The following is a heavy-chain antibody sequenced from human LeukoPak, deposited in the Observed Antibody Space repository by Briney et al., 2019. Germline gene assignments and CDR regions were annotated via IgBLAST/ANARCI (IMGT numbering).Heavy chain of an antibody. CDR3: ARVMPYYGSGSYYLYFDY. V-gene: IGHV3-21*01. CDR2: ISSSSSYI. Sequence: GGSLRLSCVASGITFSSYSMNWVRQAPGKGLEWVSSISSSSSYIYYADSVKGRFTISRDNAKNSLYLQMNSLRAEDTAVYYCARVMPYYGSGSYYLYFDYWGQGTLVTVSS. CDR1: GITFSSYS. D-gene: IGHD3-10*01. J-gene: IGHJ4*02.